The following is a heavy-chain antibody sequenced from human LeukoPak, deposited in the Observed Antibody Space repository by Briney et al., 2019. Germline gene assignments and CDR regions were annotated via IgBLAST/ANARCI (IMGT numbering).Heavy chain of an antibody. CDR1: GGSFSGYY. CDR3: ARGNGPFDY. Sequence: SETLSLTCAVYGGSFSGYYWSWIRQPPGKGLEWIGEINHSGSTNYNPSLKSRVTISVDTSKNQFSLKLSSVTAADTAVYCCARGNGPFDYWGQGTLVTVSS. J-gene: IGHJ4*02. V-gene: IGHV4-34*01. CDR2: INHSGST.